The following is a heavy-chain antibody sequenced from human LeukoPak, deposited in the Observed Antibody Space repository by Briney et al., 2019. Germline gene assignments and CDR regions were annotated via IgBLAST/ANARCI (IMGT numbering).Heavy chain of an antibody. CDR1: GSIITDYW. Sequence: PGAFLQISCKGSGSIITDYWIGWGRPLSRKGLGGVGIFYAGGTDYKYGPSFQGQITISVDTSIRTAYLQWSSLKDSDTAMYYCARTYNSGWYSGGGSENWFDTWGPGTLVTVSS. J-gene: IGHJ5*02. D-gene: IGHD6-19*01. CDR2: FYAGGTDY. V-gene: IGHV5-51*01. CDR3: ARTYNSGWYSGGGSENWFDT.